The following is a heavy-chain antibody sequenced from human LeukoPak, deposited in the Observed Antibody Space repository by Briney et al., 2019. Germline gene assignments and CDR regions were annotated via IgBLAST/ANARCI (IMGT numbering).Heavy chain of an antibody. CDR2: IYYSGST. CDR1: GGSISSYY. J-gene: IGHJ5*02. CDR3: ARTLSGSYVNWFDP. D-gene: IGHD3-10*01. Sequence: SETLSLTCTVSGGSISSYYWSWTRQPPGKGLEWIGYIYYSGSTNYNPSLKSRVTISVDTSKNQFSLKLSSVTAADTAVYSCARTLSGSYVNWFDPWGQGTLVTVSS. V-gene: IGHV4-59*01.